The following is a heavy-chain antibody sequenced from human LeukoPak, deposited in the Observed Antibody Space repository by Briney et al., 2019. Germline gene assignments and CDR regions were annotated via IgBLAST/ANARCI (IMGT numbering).Heavy chain of an antibody. V-gene: IGHV4-59*08. CDR1: GGSISSYY. J-gene: IGHJ5*02. D-gene: IGHD4-11*01. Sequence: SETLSLTCTVSGGSISSYYWSWIRQPPGKGLEWIGYIYYSGSTNYNPSLKSRVTISVDTSKNQFSLKLSSVTAADTAVYYGARNPYSQYNWFDPWGQGTLVTVSS. CDR2: IYYSGST. CDR3: ARNPYSQYNWFDP.